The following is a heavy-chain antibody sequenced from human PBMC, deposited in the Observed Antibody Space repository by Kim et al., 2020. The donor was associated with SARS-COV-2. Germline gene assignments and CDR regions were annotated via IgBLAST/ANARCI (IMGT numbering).Heavy chain of an antibody. D-gene: IGHD4-17*01. CDR3: ARGNYGGNFGSPFDY. Sequence: GESLKISCKGSGYSFTTYWIAWVRQMPGKGLEWMGIIYPGDSHTAYSPSLQGQVTISTDKSISTAYLQWSSLKASDTAMYYCARGNYGGNFGSPFDYWGQGTLVTVSS. CDR1: GYSFTTYW. CDR2: IYPGDSHT. V-gene: IGHV5-51*01. J-gene: IGHJ4*02.